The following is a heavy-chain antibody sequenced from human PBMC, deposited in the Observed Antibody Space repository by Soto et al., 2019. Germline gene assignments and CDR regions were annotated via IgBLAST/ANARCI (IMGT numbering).Heavy chain of an antibody. J-gene: IGHJ6*02. CDR2: IYPGDSDT. V-gene: IGHV5-51*01. Sequence: PGESLKISCKGSGYTFTDYWIGWVRQLPGKGLEWMGIIYPGDSDTRYSPSFQGHVTITVDKSTSTAYLQWNTLKASDTAMYYCSRHNSKFPLYVYPIDVWGHGTTVTVSS. CDR3: SRHNSKFPLYVYPIDV. D-gene: IGHD3-16*02. CDR1: GYTFTDYW.